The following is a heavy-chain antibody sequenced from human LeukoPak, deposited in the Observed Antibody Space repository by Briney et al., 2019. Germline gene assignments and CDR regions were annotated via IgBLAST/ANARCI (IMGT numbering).Heavy chain of an antibody. CDR3: AKIRVDMITFGGVIGDAFDM. Sequence: PGGSLRLSCAASGFTFRSYGLSWVRQAPGKGLEWVPVISDSGGSTHYADSVKGRFTISRDNSKNTLYLQMNSLKVEDTAVYYCAKIRVDMITFGGVIGDAFDMWGQGTMVTVSS. J-gene: IGHJ3*02. D-gene: IGHD3-16*01. V-gene: IGHV3-23*01. CDR1: GFTFRSYG. CDR2: ISDSGGST.